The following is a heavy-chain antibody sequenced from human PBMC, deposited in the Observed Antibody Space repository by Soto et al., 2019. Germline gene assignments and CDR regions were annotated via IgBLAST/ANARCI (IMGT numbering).Heavy chain of an antibody. V-gene: IGHV3-23*01. Sequence: EVQLLESGGGLVQPGGSLRLSCAASGFTFSSYAMSWVRQAPGKGLEWVSAISGSGGSTYYADSVKGRFTISRDNSXXXXXXXXXXXXXXXXXXXXXXXXXXTXXRPTNFDYXXXGXXXTVSX. CDR3: XXXXXTXXRPTNFDY. D-gene: IGHD1-1*01. J-gene: IGHJ4*01. CDR2: ISGSGGST. CDR1: GFTFSSYA.